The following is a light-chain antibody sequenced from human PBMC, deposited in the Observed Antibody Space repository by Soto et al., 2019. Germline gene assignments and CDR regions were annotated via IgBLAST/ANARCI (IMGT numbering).Light chain of an antibody. CDR2: GAS. Sequence: LVLTHSPPTLSVSPGERATLSCRASQSVRTNLDWYQQKPGQPPRLLIYGASTRPTGIPARFSGSASGTDFTLTISSLQPEDFATYYCLQNYNSPPTFGQGTKVDIK. CDR1: QSVRTN. J-gene: IGKJ1*01. V-gene: IGKV3-15*01. CDR3: LQNYNSPPT.